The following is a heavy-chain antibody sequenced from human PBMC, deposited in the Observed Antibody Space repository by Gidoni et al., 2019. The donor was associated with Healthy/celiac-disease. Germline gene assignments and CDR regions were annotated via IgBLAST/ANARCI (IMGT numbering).Heavy chain of an antibody. CDR2: IYHCGST. D-gene: IGHD3-3*01. J-gene: IGHJ3*02. V-gene: IGHV4-4*02. Sequence: QVQLRESGPGLVKPSGTLSLTVAVSGGAIRSSNWWSWVRQPPGKGLEWIGEIYHCGSTNYNPSLKSRVTISVDKSKNQFSLKLSSVTAADTAVYYCARRGITIFGVVTGHDAFDIWGQGTMVTVSS. CDR1: GGAIRSSNW. CDR3: ARRGITIFGVVTGHDAFDI.